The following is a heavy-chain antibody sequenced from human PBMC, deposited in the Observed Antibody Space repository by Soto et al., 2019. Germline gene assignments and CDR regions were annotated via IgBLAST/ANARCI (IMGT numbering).Heavy chain of an antibody. CDR1: GGSFSGYY. Sequence: SETLSLTCAVYGGSFSGYYWSWIRQPPGKGLEWIGYIYHSGSTYYNPSLKSRVTISVDRSKNQFSLKLSSVTAADTAVYYCARRRGFPYYYGMDVWGQGTTVTVSS. J-gene: IGHJ6*02. V-gene: IGHV4-34*01. D-gene: IGHD5-12*01. CDR2: IYHSGST. CDR3: ARRRGFPYYYGMDV.